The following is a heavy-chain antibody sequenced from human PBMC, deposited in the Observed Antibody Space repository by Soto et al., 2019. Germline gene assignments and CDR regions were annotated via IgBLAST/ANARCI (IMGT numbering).Heavy chain of an antibody. CDR2: INHSGVT. Sequence: SESLSLTCAVYGGSFSGYYWSWIRQPPGKGLEWIGEINHSGVTNYKPSLKRRVTISVDTSKNQFSLQLKSVTAADTALYYCARFSGSYYYAMDVWGQGSTVTVSS. CDR1: GGSFSGYY. CDR3: ARFSGSYYYAMDV. V-gene: IGHV4-34*01. D-gene: IGHD6-19*01. J-gene: IGHJ6*02.